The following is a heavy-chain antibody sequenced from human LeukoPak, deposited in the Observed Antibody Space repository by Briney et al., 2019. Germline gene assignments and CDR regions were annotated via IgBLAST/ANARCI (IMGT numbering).Heavy chain of an antibody. CDR3: SKDSAEYDILTGYGMDV. V-gene: IGHV6-1*01. Sequence: SQTLSLTCAISGDSVSSNSAAWNWIRQSPSRGLEWLGRTYYRSKWYNDYAVSVKSRITINPDTSKNQFSLQLNSVTPEDTAVYYCSKDSAEYDILTGYGMDVWGQGTTVTVSS. D-gene: IGHD3-9*01. J-gene: IGHJ6*02. CDR2: TYYRSKWYN. CDR1: GDSVSSNSAA.